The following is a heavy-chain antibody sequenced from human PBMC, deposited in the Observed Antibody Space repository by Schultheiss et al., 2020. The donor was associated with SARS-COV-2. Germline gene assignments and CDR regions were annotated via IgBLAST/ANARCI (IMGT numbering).Heavy chain of an antibody. J-gene: IGHJ6*02. CDR2: ISSSSSSI. V-gene: IGHV3-21*01. D-gene: IGHD3-16*01. Sequence: GESLKISCAASGFTFSGYSMNWVRQAPGKGLEWVSSISSSSSSIYYADSVKGRFTISRDNAKKSLYLQMNSLIAEDVAVYSCAKAVWRPILPYGMDVWGQGTTVTVSS. CDR1: GFTFSGYS. CDR3: AKAVWRPILPYGMDV.